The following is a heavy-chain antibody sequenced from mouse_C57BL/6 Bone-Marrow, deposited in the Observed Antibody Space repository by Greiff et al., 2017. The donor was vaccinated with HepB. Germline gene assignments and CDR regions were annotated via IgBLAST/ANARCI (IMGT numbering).Heavy chain of an antibody. CDR2: IYPRSGNT. CDR3: ALSSSYAMDY. CDR1: GYTFTSYG. V-gene: IGHV1-81*01. Sequence: VQLQQSGAELARPGASVKLSCEASGYTFTSYGISWVKQRTGQGLEWIGEIYPRSGNTYYNEKFKGKATLTADKSSSTAYMELRSLTSEDSAVYFCALSSSYAMDYWGQGTSVTVSS. D-gene: IGHD1-1*01. J-gene: IGHJ4*01.